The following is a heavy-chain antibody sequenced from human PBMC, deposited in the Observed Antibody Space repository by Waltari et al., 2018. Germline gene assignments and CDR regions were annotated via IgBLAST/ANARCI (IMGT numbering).Heavy chain of an antibody. J-gene: IGHJ4*02. CDR3: ARSRGSFDY. V-gene: IGHV7-4-1*02. Sequence: QVQLAQSESELTKPGAAVKVSCKVSGYTFTSYSLHWVRQAPGQGLEWMGSINTNTGNPAYAQGFTGRFLFSLDISVNTAYIEISNLKTDDTGVYYCARSRGSFDYWGQGTLVTVSS. D-gene: IGHD3-10*01. CDR1: GYTFTSYS. CDR2: INTNTGNP.